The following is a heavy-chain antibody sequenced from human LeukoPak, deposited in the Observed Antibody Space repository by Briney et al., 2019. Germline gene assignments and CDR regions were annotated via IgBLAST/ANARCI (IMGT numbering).Heavy chain of an antibody. Sequence: SETLSLTCTVSGGSISSYYWSWIRQPPGKGLEWIGYIYYSGSTNYNPSLKSRVTISVDTSKNQFSLKLSSVTAADTAVYYCARASIIGSSIAARHLRYYYGMDVWGQGTTVTVSS. V-gene: IGHV4-59*01. CDR1: GGSISSYY. D-gene: IGHD6-6*01. CDR2: IYYSGST. CDR3: ARASIIGSSIAARHLRYYYGMDV. J-gene: IGHJ6*02.